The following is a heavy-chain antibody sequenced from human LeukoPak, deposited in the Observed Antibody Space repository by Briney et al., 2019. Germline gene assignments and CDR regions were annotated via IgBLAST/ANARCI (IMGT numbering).Heavy chain of an antibody. CDR1: GFTFSSYS. J-gene: IGHJ4*02. CDR2: ISSSSSTI. D-gene: IGHD3-22*01. V-gene: IGHV3-48*01. Sequence: PGGSLRLSCAASGFTFSSYSMNWVRQAPGKGLEWVSYISSSSSTIYYAASVKGRFTISRANAKNSLYLQMTSLRAEDTAVYYCAREMSSVTMIVVVIPLPFDYWGQGTLVTVSS. CDR3: AREMSSVTMIVVVIPLPFDY.